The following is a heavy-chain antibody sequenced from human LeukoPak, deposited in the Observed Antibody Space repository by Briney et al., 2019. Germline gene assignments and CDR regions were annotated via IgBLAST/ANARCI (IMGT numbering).Heavy chain of an antibody. CDR2: IYHNGRT. D-gene: IGHD1-7*01. CDR3: ARSNWDSNVGIDY. J-gene: IGHJ4*02. CDR1: GYSISSGYD. Sequence: SETLSPTCAVSGYSISSGYDWGWIRQPPGKGLEYIGSIYHNGRTYYNPSLKSRVTISVDTSKNQFTLKVSSVTAADTAVYYCARSNWDSNVGIDYWGQGILVIVSS. V-gene: IGHV4-38-2*01.